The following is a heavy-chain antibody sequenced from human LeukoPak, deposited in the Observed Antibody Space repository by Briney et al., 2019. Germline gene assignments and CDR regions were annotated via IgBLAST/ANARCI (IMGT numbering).Heavy chain of an antibody. CDR2: IYTSGST. D-gene: IGHD3-10*01. CDR1: GGSISSYY. CDR3: ASRGSSSGTFDI. V-gene: IGHV4-4*07. Sequence: SETLSLTCTVSGGSISSYYWSWIRQPAGKGLEWIGRIYTSGSTNYNPSLKSRVTMSVDRSKNEISLHLASLTAADTALYYCASRGSSSGTFDIWGPGTFATVSS. J-gene: IGHJ3*02.